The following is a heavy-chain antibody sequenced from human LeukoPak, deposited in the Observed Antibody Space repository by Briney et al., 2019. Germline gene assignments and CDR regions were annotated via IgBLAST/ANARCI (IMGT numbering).Heavy chain of an antibody. CDR1: GGSISSSSYY. Sequence: NPSETLSLTCTVSGGSISSSSYYWGWIRQPPGKGLEWIGSIYYSGSTYYNPPLKSRVTISVDTSKNQFSLKLSSVTAADTAVYYCARQRELAAAGTAFDYWGQGTLVTVSS. CDR2: IYYSGST. CDR3: ARQRELAAAGTAFDY. J-gene: IGHJ4*02. V-gene: IGHV4-39*01. D-gene: IGHD6-13*01.